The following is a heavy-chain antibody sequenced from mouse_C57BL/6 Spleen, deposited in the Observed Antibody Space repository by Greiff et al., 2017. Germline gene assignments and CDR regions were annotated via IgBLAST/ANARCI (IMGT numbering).Heavy chain of an antibody. V-gene: IGHV1-22*01. CDR2: INPNNGGT. CDR3: ARGGGEALAY. CDR1: GYPFTDYN. J-gene: IGHJ3*01. Sequence: EVQLQQPGPELVKPGASVKMSCKASGYPFTDYNMHWVKQSHGKSLEWFGYINPNNGGTNYTEKFKGKATLTVNKSSSTAYMELSSLTSEDSAVYYCARGGGEALAYWGQGTLVTVSA.